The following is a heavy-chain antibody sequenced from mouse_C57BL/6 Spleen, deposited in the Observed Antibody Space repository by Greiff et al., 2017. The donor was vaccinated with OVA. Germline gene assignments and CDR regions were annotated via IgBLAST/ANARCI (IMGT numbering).Heavy chain of an antibody. CDR3: ARRSGGYSNYVFDY. V-gene: IGHV1-18*01. Sequence: EVQLQQSGPELVKPGASVKIPCKASGYTFTDYNMDWVKQSHGKSLEWIGDINPNNGGTIYNQKFKGKATLTVDKSSSTAYMELRSLTSEDTAVDYCARRSGGYSNYVFDYWGQGTTLTVSS. CDR1: GYTFTDYN. J-gene: IGHJ2*01. CDR2: INPNNGGT. D-gene: IGHD2-5*01.